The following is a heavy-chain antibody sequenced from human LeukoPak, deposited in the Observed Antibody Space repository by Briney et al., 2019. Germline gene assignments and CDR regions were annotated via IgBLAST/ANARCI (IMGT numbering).Heavy chain of an antibody. Sequence: GGSLRLSCAASRFTFSSYEMNWVRQAPGKGLEWVSYISSSGSTIYYADSVKGRFTISRDNAKNSLYLQMNSLRAEDTAVYYCARGEINYYYYMDVWGKGTTVTVSS. D-gene: IGHD1-26*01. J-gene: IGHJ6*03. CDR2: ISSSGSTI. CDR1: RFTFSSYE. CDR3: ARGEINYYYYMDV. V-gene: IGHV3-48*03.